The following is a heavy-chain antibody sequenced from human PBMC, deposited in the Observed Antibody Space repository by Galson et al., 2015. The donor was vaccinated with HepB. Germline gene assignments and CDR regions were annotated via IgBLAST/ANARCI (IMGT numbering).Heavy chain of an antibody. Sequence: SLRLSCAASGFTFSSYAMHWVRQAPGKGLEYVSAISSNGGSTYYADSVKGRFTISRDNSKNTLYLQMSSLRAEDTAVYYCVKGHIVVVPAAPGHGYYYYGMDVWGQGTTVTVSS. CDR2: ISSNGGST. D-gene: IGHD2-2*01. V-gene: IGHV3-64D*06. CDR3: VKGHIVVVPAAPGHGYYYYGMDV. J-gene: IGHJ6*02. CDR1: GFTFSSYA.